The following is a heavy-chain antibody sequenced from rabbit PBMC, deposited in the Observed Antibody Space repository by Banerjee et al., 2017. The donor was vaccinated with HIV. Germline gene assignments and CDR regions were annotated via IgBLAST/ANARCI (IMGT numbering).Heavy chain of an antibody. D-gene: IGHD8-1*01. CDR3: ARGAGYAGNGYVLTLGYFNL. J-gene: IGHJ4*01. CDR1: GFSFSSGYW. Sequence: QEQLVESGGGLVQPGASLTLTCTASGFSFSSGYWICWVRQAPGKGLEWIGCIGAGSGTTYYATWAKGRFTISKTSSTTVALQMTSLTAADTATYFCARGAGYAGNGYVLTLGYFNLWGQGTLVTVS. V-gene: IGHV1S45*01. CDR2: IGAGSGTT.